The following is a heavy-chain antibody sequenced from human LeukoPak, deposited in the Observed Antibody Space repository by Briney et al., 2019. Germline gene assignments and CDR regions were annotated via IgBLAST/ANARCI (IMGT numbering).Heavy chain of an antibody. CDR1: GFTFSSYG. CDR3: ARDFSSWRLFDY. Sequence: GGSLRLSCAASGFTFSSYGMHWVRQAPGKGLEWVAFIRYDGSNKYYADSVKGRFTISRDNSKNTLYLQMNSLRAEDTAVYYCARDFSSWRLFDYWGQGTLVTVSS. V-gene: IGHV3-30*02. D-gene: IGHD6-13*01. J-gene: IGHJ4*02. CDR2: IRYDGSNK.